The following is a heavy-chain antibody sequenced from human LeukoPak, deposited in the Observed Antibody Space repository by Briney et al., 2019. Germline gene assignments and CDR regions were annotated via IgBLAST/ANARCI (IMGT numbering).Heavy chain of an antibody. Sequence: GGSLRLSCAASGFTVSSNYMSWVRQAPGKGVEWVSVIYSGGSTYYADSVKGRFTISRDNSKNTLYLQMNSLRAEDTAVYYCASQPPSGYSARYFDYWGQGTLVTVSS. CDR1: GFTVSSNY. D-gene: IGHD3-22*01. V-gene: IGHV3-53*01. CDR3: ASQPPSGYSARYFDY. CDR2: IYSGGST. J-gene: IGHJ4*02.